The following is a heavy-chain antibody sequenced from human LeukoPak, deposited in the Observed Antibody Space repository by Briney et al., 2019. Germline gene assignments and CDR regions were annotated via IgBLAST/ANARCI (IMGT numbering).Heavy chain of an antibody. CDR3: ARDPAAVAGDDAFDI. J-gene: IGHJ3*02. D-gene: IGHD6-19*01. Sequence: GGSLRLSCAASGFTFSSYSMNWVRQAPGKGLEWVSSISSSSSYIYYADSVKGRFTISRDNAKNSLYLQMNSLRAEDTAVYYCARDPAAVAGDDAFDIWGQGTMVTVSS. CDR2: ISSSSSYI. V-gene: IGHV3-21*01. CDR1: GFTFSSYS.